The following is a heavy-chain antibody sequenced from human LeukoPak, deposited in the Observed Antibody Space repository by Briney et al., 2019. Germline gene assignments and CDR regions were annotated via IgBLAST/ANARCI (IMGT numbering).Heavy chain of an antibody. D-gene: IGHD3-3*01. CDR3: AKDPTSTYDFWSGSIFDY. Sequence: GGSLRLSCAASGFTFSSYSMNWVRQAPGKGLEWVSSISSSSSYIYYADSVKGRFTISRDNSKNTLYLQMNSLRAEDTAVYYCAKDPTSTYDFWSGSIFDYWGQGTLVTVSS. V-gene: IGHV3-21*01. CDR1: GFTFSSYS. J-gene: IGHJ4*02. CDR2: ISSSSSYI.